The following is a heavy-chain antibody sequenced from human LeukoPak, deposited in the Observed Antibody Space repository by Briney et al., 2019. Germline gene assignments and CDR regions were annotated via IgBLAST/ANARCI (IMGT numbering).Heavy chain of an antibody. CDR2: IIPIFGTA. Sequence: SVKVSCKASGGTFSSYAISWVRQAPGQGLEWMGRIIPIFGTANYAQKFQGRVTITTDESTSTAYMELSSLRSEDTAVYYCARDAGQYCSGGNCYDGTGWFDPWGQGTLVTVSS. D-gene: IGHD2-15*01. J-gene: IGHJ5*02. CDR3: ARDAGQYCSGGNCYDGTGWFDP. CDR1: GGTFSSYA. V-gene: IGHV1-69*05.